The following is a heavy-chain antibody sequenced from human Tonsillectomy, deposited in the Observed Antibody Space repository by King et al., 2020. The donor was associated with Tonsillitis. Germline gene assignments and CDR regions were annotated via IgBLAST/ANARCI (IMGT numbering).Heavy chain of an antibody. D-gene: IGHD5-18*01. CDR2: ISSSDNTI. CDR3: AREGYSYGYHYYYMDV. CDR1: GFTFSSSE. Sequence: VQLVESGGGLVQPGGSLRLSCAASGFTFSSSEMNWVRQAPGKGLDWVSYISSSDNTIYYADSVKGRFTNSIDNAKNSLYLQMNSLRAEDTAVYYCAREGYSYGYHYYYMDVWGKGTTVTVSS. J-gene: IGHJ6*03. V-gene: IGHV3-48*03.